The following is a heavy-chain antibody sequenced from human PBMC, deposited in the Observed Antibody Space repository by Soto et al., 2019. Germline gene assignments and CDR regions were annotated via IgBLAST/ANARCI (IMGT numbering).Heavy chain of an antibody. CDR1: GFTFSNSW. CDR3: TRKRFGMDV. Sequence: GGSLRLSCAASGFTFSNSWMSWVRQAPGKGLEWVANIKEDGSEKDYVDPVKGRFTITRDNAKSSLYLQMNNLRAEDTAVYFCTRKRFGMDVWGQGTTVTVSS. J-gene: IGHJ6*02. CDR2: IKEDGSEK. V-gene: IGHV3-7*03.